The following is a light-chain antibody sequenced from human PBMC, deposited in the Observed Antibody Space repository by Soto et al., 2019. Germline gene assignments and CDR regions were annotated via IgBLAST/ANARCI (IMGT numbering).Light chain of an antibody. CDR3: QQYNNWWT. J-gene: IGKJ1*01. CDR2: GAS. CDR1: QSVSSN. Sequence: DIVMTQSPATLSVSPGERATLSCRASQSVSSNLAWYQQKPGQAPRLLIYGASTRATGIPARFSGSGSGTEFTLTISSLQSEDFAVYYCQQYNNWWTFGQGTKVAIK. V-gene: IGKV3-15*01.